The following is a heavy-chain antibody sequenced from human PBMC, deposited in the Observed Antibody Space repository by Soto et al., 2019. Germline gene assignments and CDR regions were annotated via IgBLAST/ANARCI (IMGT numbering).Heavy chain of an antibody. CDR3: ARVLKSSGWDNDVFDI. CDR2: IDTYGSAT. CDR1: GFTFSNYW. V-gene: IGHV3-74*01. J-gene: IGHJ3*02. Sequence: GGSLRLSCAASGFTFSNYWMHWVRQAPGKGLVWVSRIDTYGSATRYADSVKGRFTISRDNAKNTLYLQMNTLRAEDTAVYYCARVLKSSGWDNDVFDIWGQGTMVTGS. D-gene: IGHD6-19*01.